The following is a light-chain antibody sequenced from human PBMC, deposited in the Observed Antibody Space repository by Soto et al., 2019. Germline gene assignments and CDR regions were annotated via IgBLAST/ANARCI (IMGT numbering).Light chain of an antibody. V-gene: IGKV3-20*01. CDR3: QQFSSYPLT. CDR2: DAY. Sequence: EIVLTQSPGTLSLSPGERATLSCRASQSVSSSYLAWYQQKPGQAPRLLIYDAYSRATGIQDRFSGGGSGTDFTLTIRRLEPEDFAVYYCQQFSSYPLTFGGGTKVDIK. J-gene: IGKJ4*01. CDR1: QSVSSSY.